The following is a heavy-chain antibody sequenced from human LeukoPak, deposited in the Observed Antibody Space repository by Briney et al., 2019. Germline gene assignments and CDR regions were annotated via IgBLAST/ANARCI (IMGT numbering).Heavy chain of an antibody. J-gene: IGHJ4*02. CDR2: INPSGGST. CDR3: ARDVGASQSSGRYYFDS. V-gene: IGHV1-46*01. CDR1: AYTFTSYY. Sequence: ASVKVSCKASAYTFTSYYMHWVRQAPGQGLEWMGIINPSGGSTSFAQKFQGRVTMTRYTSTSTVYMELSSLRSEDTAVYYCARDVGASQSSGRYYFDSWGQRTLVTVSS. D-gene: IGHD6-19*01.